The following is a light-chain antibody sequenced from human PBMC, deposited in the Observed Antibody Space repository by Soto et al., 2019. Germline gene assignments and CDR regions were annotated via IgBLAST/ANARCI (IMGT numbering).Light chain of an antibody. CDR1: QSVRSS. CDR3: QQRSSWPWT. Sequence: EILLTQSPATLSLSPGERATLSCRASQSVRSSLAWYQQKPGQAPRLLIYDASTRATGIPGRFSGSGSGTDFTLTISNLEPADFAVYYWQQRSSWPWTCGQGAKVEIK. V-gene: IGKV3-11*01. CDR2: DAS. J-gene: IGKJ1*01.